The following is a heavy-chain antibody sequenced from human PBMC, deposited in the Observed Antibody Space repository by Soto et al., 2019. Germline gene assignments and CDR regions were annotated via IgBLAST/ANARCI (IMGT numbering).Heavy chain of an antibody. CDR2: IKSKTDGGTT. D-gene: IGHD3-16*01. CDR3: TTDKRDARGSNDAFDI. Sequence: GGSLRLSCAASGFTFSNAWMSWVRQAPGKGLEWVGRIKSKTDGGTTDYAAPVKSRFTISRDDSKNTLYLQMNSLKTENTAVYYCTTDKRDARGSNDAFDIWGQGTMVTVSS. J-gene: IGHJ3*02. V-gene: IGHV3-15*01. CDR1: GFTFSNAW.